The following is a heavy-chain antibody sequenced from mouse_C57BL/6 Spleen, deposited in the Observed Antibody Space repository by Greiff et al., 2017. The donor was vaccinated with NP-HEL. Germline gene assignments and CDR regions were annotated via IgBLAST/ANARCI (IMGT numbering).Heavy chain of an antibody. J-gene: IGHJ2*01. CDR3: ARESPTGTRVYFDY. Sequence: EVQVVESGGGLVKPGGSLKLSCAASGFTFSSYAMSWVRQTPEKRLEWVATISDGGSYTYYPDNVKGRFTISRDNAKNNLYLQMSHLKSEDTAMYYCARESPTGTRVYFDYWGQGTTLTVSS. V-gene: IGHV5-4*01. CDR1: GFTFSSYA. D-gene: IGHD4-1*01. CDR2: ISDGGSYT.